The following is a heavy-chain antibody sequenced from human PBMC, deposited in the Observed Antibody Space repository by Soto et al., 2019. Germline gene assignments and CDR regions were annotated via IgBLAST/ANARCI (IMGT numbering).Heavy chain of an antibody. CDR3: TSLSSEPPRSDLPSYYYAMDV. CDR2: INSSSGGT. V-gene: IGHV1-2*02. D-gene: IGHD3-16*02. CDR1: GYTFTGHH. Sequence: ASVKVSCKASGYTFTGHHIHWVRQAPGQGLEWMGWINSSSGGTNYAQKFQGRVTMTRDTSVSTAYMEVSSLTSDDTAVYFCTSLSSEPPRSDLPSYYYAMDVWGQGTTVTVSS. J-gene: IGHJ6*01.